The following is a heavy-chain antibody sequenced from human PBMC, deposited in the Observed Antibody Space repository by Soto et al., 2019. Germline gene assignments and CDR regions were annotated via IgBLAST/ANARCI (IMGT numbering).Heavy chain of an antibody. CDR1: GGSISSGGYY. Sequence: QVQLQESGPGLVKPSQTLSLTCTVSGGSISSGGYYWSWIRQHPGKGLEWIGYIYNSGSTYYNPSRSSRVTIAADTSKNLFSLELSSVAAADTAVYYCARDPAPWGQGTLVTVSS. CDR3: ARDPAP. J-gene: IGHJ5*02. V-gene: IGHV4-31*03. CDR2: IYNSGST.